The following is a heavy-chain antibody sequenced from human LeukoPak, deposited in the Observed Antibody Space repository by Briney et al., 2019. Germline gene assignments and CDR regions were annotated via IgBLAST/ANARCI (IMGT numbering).Heavy chain of an antibody. V-gene: IGHV3-23*01. D-gene: IGHD3-16*01. Sequence: QTGGSLRLSCAASGFSLSTYGMHWVRQAPGKGLEWVSGITGDDGRTHYADSVRGRFTISRDNSKNTLSLHMSSLRAEDTAIYYCASSIRFGEDYRGQGTLVTVSP. CDR3: ASSIRFGEDY. CDR2: ITGDDGRT. J-gene: IGHJ4*02. CDR1: GFSLSTYG.